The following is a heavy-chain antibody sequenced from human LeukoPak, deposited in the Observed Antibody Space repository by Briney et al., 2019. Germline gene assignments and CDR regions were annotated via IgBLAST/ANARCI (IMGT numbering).Heavy chain of an antibody. Sequence: QSGGSLRLSCEASGFTFSRYSLTWVRQAPGKGLEWVSYISSSGSTIYYADSVKGRFTISRDNAKNSLYLQMNSLRAEDTAVYYCAELGITMIGGVWGKGTTVTISS. V-gene: IGHV3-48*04. J-gene: IGHJ6*04. CDR2: ISSSGSTI. D-gene: IGHD3-10*02. CDR1: GFTFSRYS. CDR3: AELGITMIGGV.